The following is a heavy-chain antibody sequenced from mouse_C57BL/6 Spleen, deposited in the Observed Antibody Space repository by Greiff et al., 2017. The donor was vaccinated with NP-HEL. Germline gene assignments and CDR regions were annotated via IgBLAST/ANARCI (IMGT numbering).Heavy chain of an antibody. J-gene: IGHJ2*01. CDR3: ARYNGSDFDY. Sequence: QVQLQQPGAELVKPGASVKLSCKASGYTFTSYWMHWVKQRPGQGLEWIGMIHPNSGSTNYNEKFKSKATLTVDKSSSTASMQLSSLTSEDSAVYYCARYNGSDFDYWGQGTTLTVSS. D-gene: IGHD1-1*01. CDR1: GYTFTSYW. V-gene: IGHV1-64*01. CDR2: IHPNSGST.